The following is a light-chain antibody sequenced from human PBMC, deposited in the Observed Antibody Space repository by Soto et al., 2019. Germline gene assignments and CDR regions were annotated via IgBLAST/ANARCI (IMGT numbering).Light chain of an antibody. CDR2: DTS. Sequence: EVVLTQSPSTLSLSPGESATLSCRASESVGSYLAWYQQRPDQAPRLVIYDTSTRATGIPARFSGSGSGTDFTLTISSLEPEDFALYYCQQRNSWPPITFGQGTRLEIK. V-gene: IGKV3-11*01. CDR3: QQRNSWPPIT. CDR1: ESVGSY. J-gene: IGKJ5*01.